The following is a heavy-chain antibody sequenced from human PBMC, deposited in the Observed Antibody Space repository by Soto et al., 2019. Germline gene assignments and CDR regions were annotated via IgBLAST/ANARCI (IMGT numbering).Heavy chain of an antibody. CDR3: TTECSSTSCYVDYYYGMDV. Sequence: GGSLRLSCAASGFTFSNAWMSWVRQAPGKGLEWVGRIKSKTDGGTTDYAAPVKGRFTISRDDSKNTLYLQMNSLKTEDTAVYYCTTECSSTSCYVDYYYGMDVWGQGTTVTVS. V-gene: IGHV3-15*01. D-gene: IGHD2-2*01. CDR1: GFTFSNAW. CDR2: IKSKTDGGTT. J-gene: IGHJ6*02.